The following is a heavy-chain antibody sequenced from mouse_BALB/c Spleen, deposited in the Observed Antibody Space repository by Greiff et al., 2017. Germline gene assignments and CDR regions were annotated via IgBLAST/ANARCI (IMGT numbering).Heavy chain of an antibody. CDR1: GYTFTSYW. J-gene: IGHJ3*01. V-gene: IGHV1S81*02. CDR2: INPSNGRT. D-gene: IGHD4-1*01. Sequence: VQLQQPGAELVKPGASVKLSCKASGYTFTSYWMHWVKQRPGQGLEWIGEINPSNGRTNYNEKFKSKATLTVDNSSSTAYMQLSSLTSEDSAVYYCARGGTLAGFAYWGQGTLVTVSA. CDR3: ARGGTLAGFAY.